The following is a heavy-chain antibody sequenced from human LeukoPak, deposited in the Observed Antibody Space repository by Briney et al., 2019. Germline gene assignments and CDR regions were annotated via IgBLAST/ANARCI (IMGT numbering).Heavy chain of an antibody. D-gene: IGHD2/OR15-2a*01. Sequence: SETLSLTCRVSGGSITISDYYWGWIRRPPGKRLEWIASIYYTGTTSYNPSLKSRVTISVDTSNNQFSLRLSSVTAADTAVYFCARHLYFYDVSCHIFDVWGQGTVLTVSS. V-gene: IGHV4-39*01. CDR2: IYYTGTT. CDR1: GGSITISDYY. J-gene: IGHJ3*01. CDR3: ARHLYFYDVSCHIFDV.